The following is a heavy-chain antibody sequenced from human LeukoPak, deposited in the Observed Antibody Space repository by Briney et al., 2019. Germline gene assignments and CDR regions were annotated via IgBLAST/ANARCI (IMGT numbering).Heavy chain of an antibody. D-gene: IGHD4-17*01. V-gene: IGHV4-30-2*01. CDR3: ATLDYGVNGMDV. CDR1: GGSISSGGYS. CDR2: IYHSGST. J-gene: IGHJ6*02. Sequence: SETLSLTCAVSGGSISSGGYSWSWIRQPPGKGLEWIGYIYHSGSTYYNPSLKSRVTISVDRSKNQFSLKLSSVTAADTAVYYCATLDYGVNGMDVWGQGTTVTVS.